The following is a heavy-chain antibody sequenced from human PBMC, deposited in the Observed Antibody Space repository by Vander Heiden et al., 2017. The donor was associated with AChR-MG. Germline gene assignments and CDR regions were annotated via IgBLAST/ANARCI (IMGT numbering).Heavy chain of an antibody. CDR2: ISGSGGST. D-gene: IGHD6-19*01. J-gene: IGHJ4*02. V-gene: IGHV3-23*01. CDR3: AKDPQWLRPYYFDY. CDR1: GFTFSSYA. Sequence: EVPLLESGGGLVQPGGSLRLSCAASGFTFSSYAMSWVRPAPGKGLEWVAAISGSGGSTYYADSVKGRFTISRDNSKNTLYLQMNSLRAEDTAVYYCAKDPQWLRPYYFDYWGQGTLVTVSS.